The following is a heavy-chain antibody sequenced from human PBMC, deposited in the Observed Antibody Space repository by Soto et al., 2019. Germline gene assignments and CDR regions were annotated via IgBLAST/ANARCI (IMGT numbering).Heavy chain of an antibody. V-gene: IGHV3-23*01. Sequence: PGGSLRLSCAASGFTFSSYAMSWVPQAPGKGLEWVSAISGSVGSTYYADSVKGRFTISRDNSKNTLYLQMNSLRAEDTAVYYCARVRYCSSTSCYGYHYWGQGALVTVSS. D-gene: IGHD2-2*01. CDR1: GFTFSSYA. CDR3: ARVRYCSSTSCYGYHY. CDR2: ISGSVGST. J-gene: IGHJ4*02.